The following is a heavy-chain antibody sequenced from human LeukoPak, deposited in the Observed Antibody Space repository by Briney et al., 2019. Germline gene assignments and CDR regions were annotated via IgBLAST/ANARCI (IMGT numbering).Heavy chain of an antibody. CDR2: IYYSGST. Sequence: SETLSLTCTVSGGSISSYYWSWIRQPPGKGLEWIGYIYYSGSTNYNPSLKSRVTISVDTSKNQFSLKLSSVTAADTAVYYCAGQAVAGEYNWFDPWGQGTLVTVSS. CDR1: GGSISSYY. V-gene: IGHV4-59*01. CDR3: AGQAVAGEYNWFDP. J-gene: IGHJ5*02. D-gene: IGHD6-19*01.